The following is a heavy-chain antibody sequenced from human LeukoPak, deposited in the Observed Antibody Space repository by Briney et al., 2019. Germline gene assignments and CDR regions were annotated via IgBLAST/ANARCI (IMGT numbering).Heavy chain of an antibody. D-gene: IGHD6-6*01. CDR3: ARAFSSSSFYFNY. CDR1: GDSISTYY. V-gene: IGHV4-59*01. CDR2: IYHSGST. J-gene: IGHJ4*02. Sequence: SETLSLTCTVSGDSISTYYWNWIRQPPGKGLEWIGYIYHSGSTNYNPSLKSRVTISVDTSKNQFSLKLSSVTAADTAVYYCARAFSSSSFYFNYWGQGTLVTVSS.